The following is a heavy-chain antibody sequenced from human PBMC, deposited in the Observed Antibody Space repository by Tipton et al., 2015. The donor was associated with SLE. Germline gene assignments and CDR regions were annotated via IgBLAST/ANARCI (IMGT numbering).Heavy chain of an antibody. J-gene: IGHJ3*02. CDR1: GGSFGGYY. CDR2: INHGGST. CDR3: AQAHLWGSYRYASDI. V-gene: IGHV4-34*01. Sequence: TLSLTCSIYGGSFGGYYWSWIRQPPGKGLEWIGEINHGGSTSYNPSLKSRVTISVDTSKNQFSLKLSSVTAADTAVYYCAQAHLWGSYRYASDIWGQGTMVTVSS. D-gene: IGHD3-16*02.